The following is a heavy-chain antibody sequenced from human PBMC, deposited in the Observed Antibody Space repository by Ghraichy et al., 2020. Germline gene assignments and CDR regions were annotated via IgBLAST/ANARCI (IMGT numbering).Heavy chain of an antibody. CDR1: GGSISSSSYY. CDR3: ARRQQWLVRYNWFDP. CDR2: IYYSGST. V-gene: IGHV4-39*01. Sequence: SETLSLTCTVSGGSISSSSYYWGWIRQPPGKGLEWIGSIYYSGSTYYNPSLKSRVTISVDTSKNQFSLKLSSVTAADTAVYYCARRQQWLVRYNWFDPWGQGTLVTVSS. J-gene: IGHJ5*02. D-gene: IGHD6-19*01.